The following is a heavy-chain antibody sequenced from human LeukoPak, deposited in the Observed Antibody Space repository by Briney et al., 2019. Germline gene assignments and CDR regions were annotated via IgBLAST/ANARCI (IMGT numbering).Heavy chain of an antibody. D-gene: IGHD6-19*01. Sequence: GGSLRLSCAASGFTFSSYAMHWVRQAPGKGLEWVAVISYDGGNKYYADSVKGRFTISRDNSKNTLYLQMNSLRAEDTAVYYCARGIAVSWFDPWGQGTLVTVSS. V-gene: IGHV3-30*04. CDR3: ARGIAVSWFDP. CDR2: ISYDGGNK. CDR1: GFTFSSYA. J-gene: IGHJ5*02.